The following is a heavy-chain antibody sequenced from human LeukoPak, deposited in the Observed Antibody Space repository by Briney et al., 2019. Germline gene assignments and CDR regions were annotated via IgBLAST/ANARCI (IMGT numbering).Heavy chain of an antibody. CDR3: AKDPGDYCSGGSCSESDY. Sequence: GGSLRLSCAASGFTFSSYGMHWVRQAPGKGLEWVSAISGSGGSTYYADSVKGRFTISRDNSKNTLYLQMNSLRAEDTAVYYCAKDPGDYCSGGSCSESDYWGQGTLVTVSS. CDR1: GFTFSSYG. CDR2: ISGSGGST. J-gene: IGHJ4*02. D-gene: IGHD2-15*01. V-gene: IGHV3-23*01.